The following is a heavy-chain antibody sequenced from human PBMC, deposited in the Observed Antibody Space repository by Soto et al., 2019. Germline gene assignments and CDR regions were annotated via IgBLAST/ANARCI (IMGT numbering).Heavy chain of an antibody. V-gene: IGHV4-59*01. Sequence: SETLSLTCAVYGGSISGYHWSWIRQPPGEGLEYIGYMHYSGSTDYNPSLKSRVTMSVDTSKNQFSLKLTSVTAADSAVYYCARGVVAAIGRALDVCGQGTMVTVSS. J-gene: IGHJ3*01. CDR2: MHYSGST. CDR1: GGSISGYH. D-gene: IGHD2-15*01. CDR3: ARGVVAAIGRALDV.